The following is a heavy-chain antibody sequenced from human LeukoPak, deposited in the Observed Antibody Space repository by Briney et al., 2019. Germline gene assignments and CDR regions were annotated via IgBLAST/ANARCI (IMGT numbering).Heavy chain of an antibody. J-gene: IGHJ4*02. CDR1: GFTFSDHY. CDR3: VALLRGIGY. CDR2: SRNEGHSYST. D-gene: IGHD3-10*01. V-gene: IGHV3-72*01. Sequence: GGSLRLSCAVSGFTFSDHYMDWVRQAPGKGLEWIGRSRNEGHSYSTDFAASVRGRAALSRDHSRDSLYLQINSPRTDDTAVYYCVALLRGIGYWGQGTLVTVSS.